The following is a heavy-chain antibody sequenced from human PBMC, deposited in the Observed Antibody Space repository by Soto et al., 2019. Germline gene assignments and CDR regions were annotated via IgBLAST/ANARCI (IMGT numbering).Heavy chain of an antibody. CDR1: VGTFRSDA. CDR2: IIPIFGTA. J-gene: IGHJ1*01. D-gene: IGHD6-6*01. V-gene: IGHV1-69*13. Sequence: ASLNGACKAAVGTFRSDASSWLRQAPRQGLEWMGGIIPIFGTANYAQKFQGRVTITADESTSTAYMELSSLRSEDTAVYYCASPRGHRSSHEPFQHWGEGTLVTVSS. CDR3: ASPRGHRSSHEPFQH.